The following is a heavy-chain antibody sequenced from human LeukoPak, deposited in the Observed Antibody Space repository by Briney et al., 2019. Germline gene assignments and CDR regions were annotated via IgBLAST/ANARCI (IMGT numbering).Heavy chain of an antibody. CDR3: ASLRSSRYYYYMDV. J-gene: IGHJ6*03. V-gene: IGHV4-34*01. CDR1: GGSFSGYY. CDR2: INHSGST. Sequence: SGTLSLTCAVYGGSFSGYYWSWIRQPPGKGLEWIGEINHSGSTNYNPSLKSRVTISVDTSKNQFSLKLSSVTAADTAVYYCASLRSSRYYYYMDVWGKGTTVTVSS. D-gene: IGHD2-2*01.